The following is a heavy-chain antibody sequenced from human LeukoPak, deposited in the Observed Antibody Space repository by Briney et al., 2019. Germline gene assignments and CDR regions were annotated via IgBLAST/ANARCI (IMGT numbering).Heavy chain of an antibody. D-gene: IGHD2-15*01. CDR2: ISYDGTNK. Sequence: PGGSLRLSCAASGFTFSNYAIHWVRQAPGKGLEWVAVISYDGTNKYYADSVEGRFTISRDYSKNTLYLQMNSLRAEDTAVYYCAISDSYCTGGGCYNCWGQGTLVTVSS. CDR1: GFTFSNYA. CDR3: AISDSYCTGGGCYNC. V-gene: IGHV3-30-3*01. J-gene: IGHJ4*02.